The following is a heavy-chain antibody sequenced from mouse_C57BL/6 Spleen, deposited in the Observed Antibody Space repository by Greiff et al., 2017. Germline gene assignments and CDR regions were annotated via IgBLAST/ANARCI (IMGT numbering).Heavy chain of an antibody. J-gene: IGHJ4*01. D-gene: IGHD2-13*01. V-gene: IGHV1-55*01. Sequence: QVHVKQSGAELVKPGASVKMSCKASGYTFTSYWITWVKQRPGQGLEWIGDIYPGSGSTNYNEKFKSKATLTVDTSSSTAYMQLSSLTSEDSAVYYCARDYSDYWGQGTSVTVAS. CDR1: GYTFTSYW. CDR3: ARDYSDY. CDR2: IYPGSGST.